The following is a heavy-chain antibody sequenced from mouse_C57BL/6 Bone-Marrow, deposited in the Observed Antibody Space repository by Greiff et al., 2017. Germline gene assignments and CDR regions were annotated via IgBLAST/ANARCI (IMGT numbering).Heavy chain of an antibody. Sequence: QVQLQQPGAELVRPGSSVKLSCKASGYTFTSYWMDWVKQRPGQGLEWIGNIYPSNSETPYNQQIKDKATLTVDKSSSKAYMQLSSLTSEDSAVYDCSRSFAYWGQGTLVTVSA. CDR3: SRSFAY. J-gene: IGHJ3*01. CDR1: GYTFTSYW. V-gene: IGHV1-61*01. CDR2: IYPSNSET.